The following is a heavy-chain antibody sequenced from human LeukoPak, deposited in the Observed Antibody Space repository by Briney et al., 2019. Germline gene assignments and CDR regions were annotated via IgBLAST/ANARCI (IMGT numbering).Heavy chain of an antibody. CDR2: ISSSGSTI. Sequence: PGGSLRLSCAASGFTFSSYEMNWVRQAPGKGLEWVSYISSSGSTIYYADSVKGRFTISRDNAKNSLYLQMNSLRAEDTAVYYCATARRGYSYGVRECRDYWGQGTLVTVSS. CDR3: ATARRGYSYGVRECRDY. CDR1: GFTFSSYE. J-gene: IGHJ4*02. D-gene: IGHD5-18*01. V-gene: IGHV3-48*03.